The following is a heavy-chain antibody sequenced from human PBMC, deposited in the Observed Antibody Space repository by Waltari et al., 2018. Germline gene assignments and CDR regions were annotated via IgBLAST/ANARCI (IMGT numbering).Heavy chain of an antibody. Sequence: QVQLQESGPGLVKPSETLSLTCTVSGGSISSYYWSWIRQPPGKGLEWIGYIYYSGSTNYSPSLKSRVTISVDTSKNQFALKLSSVTAADTAVYYCARGGGFWSGYYHDDYWGQGTLVTVSS. V-gene: IGHV4-59*01. CDR1: GGSISSYY. CDR3: ARGGGFWSGYYHDDY. CDR2: IYYSGST. J-gene: IGHJ4*02. D-gene: IGHD3-3*01.